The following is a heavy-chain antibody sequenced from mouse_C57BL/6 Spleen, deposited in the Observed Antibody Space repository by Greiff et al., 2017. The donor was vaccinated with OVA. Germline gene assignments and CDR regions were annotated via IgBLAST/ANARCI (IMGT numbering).Heavy chain of an antibody. Sequence: VQLQQPGAELVRPGSSVKLSCKASGYTFTSYWMDWVKQRPGQGLEWIGNIYPSDSETHYNQKFKDKATLTVDKSSSTAYMQLSSLTSEDSAVYYCARGGTLYYFDYWGQGTTLTVSS. CDR1: GYTFTSYW. CDR2: IYPSDSET. CDR3: ARGGTLYYFDY. V-gene: IGHV1-61*01. D-gene: IGHD2-14*01. J-gene: IGHJ2*01.